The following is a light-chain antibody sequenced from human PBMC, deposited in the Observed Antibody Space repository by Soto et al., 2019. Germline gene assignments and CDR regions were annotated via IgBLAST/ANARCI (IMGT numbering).Light chain of an antibody. V-gene: IGKV3-20*01. J-gene: IGKJ1*01. CDR1: QSVGSSY. CDR3: QQYVTSPWT. CDR2: GAS. Sequence: ENVLTQSPGTLSLSPGERATLSCRASQSVGSSYLTWYQQKPGQAPRLLIYGASSRATGIPDRFSGSGSGTDFTLTISRLEPEDFAVYYCQQYVTSPWTFGQGTKVEIK.